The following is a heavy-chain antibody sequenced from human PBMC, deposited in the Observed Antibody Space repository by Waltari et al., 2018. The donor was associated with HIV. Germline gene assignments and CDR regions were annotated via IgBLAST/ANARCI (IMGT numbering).Heavy chain of an antibody. CDR3: VRQMTFYDAFDI. Sequence: QVQLLQSGAEVKKPGASVKVSCKASGYTFTAYYIHWVRQAPGQGLEWRGWIYPNAGDTNYAQKIQGRVTMARDASIRTVSMELSRLRSDDTAVYYCVRQMTFYDAFDIWGQGTLVTVSA. J-gene: IGHJ3*02. CDR1: GYTFTAYY. V-gene: IGHV1-2*02. CDR2: IYPNAGDT.